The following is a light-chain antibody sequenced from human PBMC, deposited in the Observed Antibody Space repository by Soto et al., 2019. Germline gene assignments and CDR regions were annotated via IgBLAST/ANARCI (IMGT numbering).Light chain of an antibody. Sequence: ETVMTQSPATRSVSPGERVTLSCRASQSVNSKLAWYQQKPGQAPRLLIYDASTRATGIPARFSGSGSGTEFTLTISSLQSEDFAVYYCQQYNNRPPITFGQGTRLEIK. CDR1: QSVNSK. V-gene: IGKV3-15*01. CDR2: DAS. CDR3: QQYNNRPPIT. J-gene: IGKJ5*01.